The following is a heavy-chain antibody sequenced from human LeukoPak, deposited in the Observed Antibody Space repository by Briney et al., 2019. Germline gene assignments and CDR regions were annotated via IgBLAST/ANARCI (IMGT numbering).Heavy chain of an antibody. V-gene: IGHV3-49*04. D-gene: IGHD3-22*01. CDR1: GFAFGDYA. CDR3: TRVTYYYDNSGYFHFDS. CDR2: IRRKAHGGTT. J-gene: IGHJ4*02. Sequence: GGSLRLSCTTSGFAFGDYAMSWVRQAPGKGLEWVSFIRRKAHGGTTEYAASVKGRFSSSRDDSKSIAYLQMNSLKTEDTAVYFCTRVTYYYDNSGYFHFDSWGQGSLVTVSS.